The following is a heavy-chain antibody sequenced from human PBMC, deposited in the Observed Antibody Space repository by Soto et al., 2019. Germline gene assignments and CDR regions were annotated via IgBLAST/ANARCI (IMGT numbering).Heavy chain of an antibody. J-gene: IGHJ5*02. CDR3: ARFAYGDNPNTWFAP. D-gene: IGHD4-17*01. Sequence: QVQLVQSGAEVKKPGASVTVSCKASGYTFTAYSVHWVRQAPGQGLEWVERINPSAGDTSYAQKCQGRVTLTRDTSNSTAYMEVSGLTSDDTAIYYCARFAYGDNPNTWFAPWGQGTLVTVSS. CDR2: INPSAGDT. CDR1: GYTFTAYS. V-gene: IGHV1-2*06.